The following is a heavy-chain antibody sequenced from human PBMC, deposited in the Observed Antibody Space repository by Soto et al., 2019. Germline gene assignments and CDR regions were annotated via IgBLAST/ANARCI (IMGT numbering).Heavy chain of an antibody. V-gene: IGHV1-46*01. D-gene: IGHD6-19*01. Sequence: ASVKVSCKASGYTFTSYYMHWVRQAPGQGLEWMGIINPSGGSTSYAQKFQGRVTMTRDTPTSTVYMELSSLRSEDTAVYYCARDHRRIAVAGTGMNWFDPWGQGTLVTVSS. CDR2: INPSGGST. CDR1: GYTFTSYY. CDR3: ARDHRRIAVAGTGMNWFDP. J-gene: IGHJ5*02.